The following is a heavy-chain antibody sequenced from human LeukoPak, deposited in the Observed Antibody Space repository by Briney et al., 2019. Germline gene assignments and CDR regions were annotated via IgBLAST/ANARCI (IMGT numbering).Heavy chain of an antibody. D-gene: IGHD3-9*01. CDR3: ARGASYYIAPYYFDY. V-gene: IGHV4-59*01. J-gene: IGHJ4*02. Sequence: KPSETLSLTCTVSGGSISSYYWSWIRQPPGKGLEWIGYIFYSGSTNYNPSLKSRVTISVDTSKNQFSLRLSSVTAADTAVYYCARGASYYIAPYYFDYWGQGTLVTVSS. CDR2: IFYSGST. CDR1: GGSISSYY.